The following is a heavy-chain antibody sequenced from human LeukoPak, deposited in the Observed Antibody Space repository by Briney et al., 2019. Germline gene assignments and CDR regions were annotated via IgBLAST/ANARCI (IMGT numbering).Heavy chain of an antibody. Sequence: GGSLRLSCAASGFTFSSYAMHWVRQAPGKGLEWVAVISYDGSNKYYADSVKGRFTISRDNSKNTLYLQMNSLRAEDTAAYYCAGDLRVDSSGWYDSRDYYYYGMDVWGQGTTVTVSS. CDR3: AGDLRVDSSGWYDSRDYYYYGMDV. CDR1: GFTFSSYA. D-gene: IGHD6-19*01. V-gene: IGHV3-30-3*01. CDR2: ISYDGSNK. J-gene: IGHJ6*02.